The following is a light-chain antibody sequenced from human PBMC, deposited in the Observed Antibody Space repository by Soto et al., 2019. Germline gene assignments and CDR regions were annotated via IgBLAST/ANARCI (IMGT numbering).Light chain of an antibody. V-gene: IGKV3-11*01. CDR3: QQRLNWPLT. J-gene: IGKJ4*01. Sequence: EIVLTQSPATLSLSPGERATLSCRASQSVDSYLAWYQQIPGQAPRLLIYDASNRATGIPARFSGSGSGTDFTLTTSSLEPEDFAVYHCQQRLNWPLTFGGGTKVEIK. CDR1: QSVDSY. CDR2: DAS.